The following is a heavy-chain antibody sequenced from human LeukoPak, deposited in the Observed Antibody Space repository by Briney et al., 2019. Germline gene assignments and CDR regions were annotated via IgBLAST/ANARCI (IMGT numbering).Heavy chain of an antibody. CDR1: GFTFSSYS. Sequence: PGGSLRLSCAASGFTFSSYSMNWVRQAPGKGLEWVSAISGSGGSTYYADSVKGRFTISRDNSKNTLYLQMNSLRAEDTAVYYCAKSLRSTYYYYGMDVWGQGTTVTVSS. CDR2: ISGSGGST. V-gene: IGHV3-23*01. CDR3: AKSLRSTYYYYGMDV. J-gene: IGHJ6*02. D-gene: IGHD1-14*01.